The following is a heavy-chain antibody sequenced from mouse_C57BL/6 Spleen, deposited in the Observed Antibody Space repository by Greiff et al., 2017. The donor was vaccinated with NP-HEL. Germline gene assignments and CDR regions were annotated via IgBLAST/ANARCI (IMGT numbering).Heavy chain of an antibody. CDR2: FRNKANNHAT. CDR3: TRDWDYAWFAY. J-gene: IGHJ3*01. CDR1: GFTFSDAW. D-gene: IGHD4-1*01. Sequence: EVQLVESGGGLVQPGGSMKLSCAASGFTFSDAWMDWVRQSPEKGLEWVAEFRNKANNHATYYAESVQGRFTISRDDSKSSVYLQMNSLRAEDTGIYYCTRDWDYAWFAYWGQGTLVTVSA. V-gene: IGHV6-6*01.